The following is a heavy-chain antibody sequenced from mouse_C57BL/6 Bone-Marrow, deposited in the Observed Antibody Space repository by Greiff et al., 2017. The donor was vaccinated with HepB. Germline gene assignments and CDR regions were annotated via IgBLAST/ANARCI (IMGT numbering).Heavy chain of an antibody. Sequence: DVMLVESGGGLVQPGGSLSLSCAASGFTFTDYYMSWVRQPPGKALEWLGFIRNKANGYTTEYSASVKGRFTISRDNSQSILYLQMNALRAEDSATYYCARYSGYEYDRYFDVWGTGTTVTVSS. CDR1: GFTFTDYY. CDR3: ARYSGYEYDRYFDV. J-gene: IGHJ1*03. V-gene: IGHV7-3*01. CDR2: IRNKANGYTT. D-gene: IGHD2-4*01.